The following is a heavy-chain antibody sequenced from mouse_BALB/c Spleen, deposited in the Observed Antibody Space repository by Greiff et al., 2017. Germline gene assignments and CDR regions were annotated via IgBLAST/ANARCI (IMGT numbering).Heavy chain of an antibody. Sequence: QVQLQQSGAELVRPGASVTLSCKASGYTFTDYEMHWVKQTPVHGLEWIGAIDPETGGTAYNQKFKGKATLTADKSSSTAYMELRSLTSEDSAVYYCTRNGDYGYEWGQGTLVTVSA. CDR2: IDPETGGT. D-gene: IGHD2-2*01. V-gene: IGHV1-15*01. J-gene: IGHJ3*01. CDR1: GYTFTDYE. CDR3: TRNGDYGYE.